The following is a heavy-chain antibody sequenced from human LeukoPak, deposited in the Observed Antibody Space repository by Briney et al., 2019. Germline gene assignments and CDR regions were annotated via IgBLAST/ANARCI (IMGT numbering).Heavy chain of an antibody. V-gene: IGHV3-13*01. D-gene: IGHD3-10*01. CDR1: GFSFSIFD. J-gene: IGHJ6*02. CDR2: IGEAGDT. Sequence: GGSLRLSCTASGFSFSIFDMHWVRQPPGKGLEWVSGIGEAGDTYYPASVKGRFTISREDATNSLYLQMNSLKAGDTAVYYCARAGLTMIRGVKLGYGVDVWGQGATVTVSS. CDR3: ARAGLTMIRGVKLGYGVDV.